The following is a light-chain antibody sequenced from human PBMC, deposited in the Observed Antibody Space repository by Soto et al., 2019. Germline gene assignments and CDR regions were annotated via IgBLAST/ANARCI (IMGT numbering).Light chain of an antibody. Sequence: DIHMTQSPSTLSASVGDRVTTTCRASQTISNWLAWYQQKPGKAPKLLIYDVSSLESGVPSRFSGSGSGTEFTLTISSLQPDDSATYYCQQYNTFWTFGQGTKV. V-gene: IGKV1-5*01. J-gene: IGKJ1*01. CDR3: QQYNTFWT. CDR2: DVS. CDR1: QTISNW.